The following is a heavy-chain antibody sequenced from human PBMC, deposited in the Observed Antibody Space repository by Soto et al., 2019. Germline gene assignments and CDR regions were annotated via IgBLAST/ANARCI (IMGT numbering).Heavy chain of an antibody. Sequence: QVQLEQSGAEVKKPGSSVKVSCKASGGTLSDHGVAWLRQAPGQGLEGMGGTIPVFNTAKYAQKFQGRVTVTADKFTNIAYMELRSLRSEDTAFYFCERGVYGSGNYYTGPSAFDIWGQGTMVIVSS. J-gene: IGHJ3*02. D-gene: IGHD3-10*01. CDR2: TIPVFNTA. CDR3: ERGVYGSGNYYTGPSAFDI. V-gene: IGHV1-69*06. CDR1: GGTLSDHG.